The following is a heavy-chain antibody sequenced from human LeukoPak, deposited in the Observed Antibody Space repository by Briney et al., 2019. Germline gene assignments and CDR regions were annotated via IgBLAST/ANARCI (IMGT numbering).Heavy chain of an antibody. Sequence: SVKVSCKASGVTFSSYVISWVRQAPGQGLEWMGGIIPIFGTANYAQKFQGRVTITADESTSTAYMELSSLRSEDTAVYYCASPGYSYGTYMDVWGKGTTVTVSS. CDR2: IIPIFGTA. CDR3: ASPGYSYGTYMDV. J-gene: IGHJ6*03. D-gene: IGHD5-18*01. V-gene: IGHV1-69*13. CDR1: GVTFSSYV.